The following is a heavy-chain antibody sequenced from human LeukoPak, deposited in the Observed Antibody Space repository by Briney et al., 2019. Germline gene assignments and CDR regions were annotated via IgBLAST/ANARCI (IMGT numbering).Heavy chain of an antibody. Sequence: GSLRLSCAASGFTFSRYWMTWVRQAPGKGLEWVANIKEDGSENSYAESVKGRFTISRDNAKNSLYLQLNSLRAEDTAVYFCARQRYSDYWGQGTLVTVSS. V-gene: IGHV3-7*01. D-gene: IGHD1-1*01. CDR2: IKEDGSEN. CDR1: GFTFSRYW. J-gene: IGHJ4*02. CDR3: ARQRYSDY.